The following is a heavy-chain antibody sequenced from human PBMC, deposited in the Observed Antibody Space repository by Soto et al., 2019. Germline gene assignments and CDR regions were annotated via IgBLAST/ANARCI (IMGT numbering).Heavy chain of an antibody. CDR2: ISHDGINK. CDR3: GRCTSTSCHLGSDY. J-gene: IGHJ4*02. D-gene: IGHD2-2*01. CDR1: GVPISGYA. Sequence: GSLRLPCAASGVPISGYAMNCVRQTPGKGLEWVALISHDGINKYYADSVRGRFTISRDSSTNTLYLQMNSLRAADTAVYYCGRCTSTSCHLGSDYWGQGSLVTVSS. V-gene: IGHV3-30-3*01.